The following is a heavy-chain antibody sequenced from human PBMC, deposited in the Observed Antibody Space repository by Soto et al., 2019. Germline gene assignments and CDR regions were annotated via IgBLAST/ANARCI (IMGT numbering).Heavy chain of an antibody. CDR2: ISGSGGST. D-gene: IGHD3-22*01. V-gene: IGHV3-23*01. CDR3: AKVSLYYYDSSGPN. CDR1: GFTFSSYA. J-gene: IGHJ4*02. Sequence: GGSLRLSCAASGFTFSSYAMSWIRQAPGKGLEWVSAISGSGGSTYYADSVKGRFTISRDNSKNTLYLQMNSLRAEDTAVYYCAKVSLYYYDSSGPNWGQGXLVTVSS.